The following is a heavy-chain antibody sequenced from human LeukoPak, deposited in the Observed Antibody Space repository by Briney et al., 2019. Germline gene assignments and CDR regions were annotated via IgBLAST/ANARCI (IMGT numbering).Heavy chain of an antibody. Sequence: PSETLSLTCTVSGGSISSYDWKWIRQPPGKGLEWIGYIYYSGSTNYNPSLKSRVTISVDTYKNQFSLKLSSVTAADTAVYYCARERDSSGFDAFDIWGQGTMVTVSS. CDR2: IYYSGST. V-gene: IGHV4-59*01. CDR1: GGSISSYD. J-gene: IGHJ3*02. D-gene: IGHD3-22*01. CDR3: ARERDSSGFDAFDI.